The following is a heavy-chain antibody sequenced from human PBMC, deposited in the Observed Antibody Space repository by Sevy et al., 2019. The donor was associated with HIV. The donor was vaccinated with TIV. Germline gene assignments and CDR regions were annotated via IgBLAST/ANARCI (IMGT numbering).Heavy chain of an antibody. D-gene: IGHD6-13*01. CDR2: TRNKADSYTT. CDR1: GFTFSDHY. V-gene: IGHV3-72*01. J-gene: IGHJ4*02. Sequence: QLGGSLRLSCAASGFTFSDHYMEWVRQAPGKGLEWVGRTRNKADSYTTEYAASVKGRFTISRDDSKNSLYLQMNSLKTEDTAVYYCATHAGIAAAGRVFDYWGQGSLVTVS. CDR3: ATHAGIAAAGRVFDY.